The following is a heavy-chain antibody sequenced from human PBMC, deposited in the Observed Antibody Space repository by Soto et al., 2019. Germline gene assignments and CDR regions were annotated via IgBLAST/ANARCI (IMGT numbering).Heavy chain of an antibody. J-gene: IGHJ1*01. CDR2: ITVNGIT. CDR1: GAYVSDFS. Sequence: QVQQLESGPGLVKPWDTLSLTCTVSGAYVSDFSWSWIRQTAGKGLEWIGRITVNGITQYTPSFSSRVTMSMYTSMNQFSVNLQSATAADTALYYCARESGENWTYEAHWGQVTLVTVAS. CDR3: ARESGENWTYEAH. V-gene: IGHV4-4*07. D-gene: IGHD1-7*01.